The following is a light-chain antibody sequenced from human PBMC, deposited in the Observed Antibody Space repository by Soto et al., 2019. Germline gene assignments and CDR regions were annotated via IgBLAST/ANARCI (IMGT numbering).Light chain of an antibody. CDR3: SSYTSSTTLV. CDR2: DVY. Sequence: QSVLTQPASVSASPGQSITISCTGTRGDIGGYNYVSWYQQHPGKAPKLMIYDVYHRPSGVSNRFSASKSGNTASLTTSGFQAEDEADYYCSSYTSSTTLVFGTGTKVTVL. J-gene: IGLJ1*01. CDR1: RGDIGGYNY. V-gene: IGLV2-14*03.